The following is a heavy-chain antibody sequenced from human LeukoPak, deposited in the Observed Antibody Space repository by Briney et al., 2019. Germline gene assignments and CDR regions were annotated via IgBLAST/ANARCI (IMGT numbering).Heavy chain of an antibody. V-gene: IGHV3-11*01. CDR1: GFTFSDYY. CDR3: AKDIGYSSSWSRTSYYYYGMDV. D-gene: IGHD6-13*01. Sequence: GGSLRLSCAASGFTFSDYYMSWIRQAPGKGLEWVSYISGSGPTIFYADSVKGRFTISRDNAKNSLYLQMNSLRAEDTALYYCAKDIGYSSSWSRTSYYYYGMDVWGQGTTVTVSS. J-gene: IGHJ6*02. CDR2: ISGSGPTI.